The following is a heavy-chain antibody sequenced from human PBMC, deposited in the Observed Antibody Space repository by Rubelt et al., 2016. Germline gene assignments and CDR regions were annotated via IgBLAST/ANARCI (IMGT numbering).Heavy chain of an antibody. J-gene: IGHJ6*02. V-gene: IGHV3-33*06. Sequence: QLVESGGGVVQPGRSLRLSCAASGFTFSSYGMHWVRQAPGKGLEWVAVIWYDGSNKYYADSVKGRFTISRDNSKNTLYLQMNSLRAEDTAVYYCAKASVAGYYYYYGMDVWGQGTTVTVSS. CDR3: AKASVAGYYYYYGMDV. CDR1: GFTFSSYG. D-gene: IGHD6-19*01. CDR2: IWYDGSNK.